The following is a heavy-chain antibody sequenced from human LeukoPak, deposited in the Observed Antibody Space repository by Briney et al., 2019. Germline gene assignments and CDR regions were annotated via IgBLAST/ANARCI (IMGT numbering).Heavy chain of an antibody. J-gene: IGHJ4*02. V-gene: IGHV4-59*08. CDR3: ARHFAYSSSSYFDY. CDR2: VYYTGST. CDR1: GGSVSSYY. D-gene: IGHD6-6*01. Sequence: PSETLSLTCSVPGGSVSSYYWSWIRQPPGKGLEWIGYVYYTGSTNYNPSLKSRVTMFEDKSKNQFSLRLSSVTVAATAVYYCARHFAYSSSSYFDYWGQGSLVTVSS.